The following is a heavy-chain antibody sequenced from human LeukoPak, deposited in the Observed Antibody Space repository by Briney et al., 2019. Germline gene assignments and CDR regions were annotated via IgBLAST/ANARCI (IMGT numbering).Heavy chain of an antibody. V-gene: IGHV5-51*01. D-gene: IGHD3-22*01. J-gene: IGHJ4*02. CDR3: ARWGYRDSSGFPGSDY. CDR1: GYSFTSYW. Sequence: GESLKISCKGSGYSFTSYWIGWVRQMPGKGLEWMGIIYPGDSDTRYSPSFQGQVTISADKSISTAYLQWSSLKASDTAMYYCARWGYRDSSGFPGSDYWGQGTLVTVSS. CDR2: IYPGDSDT.